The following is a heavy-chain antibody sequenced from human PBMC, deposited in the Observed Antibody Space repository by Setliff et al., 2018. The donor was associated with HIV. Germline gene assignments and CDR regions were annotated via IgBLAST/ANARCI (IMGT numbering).Heavy chain of an antibody. J-gene: IGHJ5*02. CDR2: IYYVGWS. CDR3: ARSIHGGGSEPFDT. D-gene: IGHD3-10*01. Sequence: SETLSLTCTVSGDSVSSASYYWSWIRQPPGKGLQWIGRIYYVGWSKYNPSLEDRVTMSVDTSNNQFSLSLRSVTAADTAIYYCARSIHGGGSEPFDTWGQGILVTVSS. V-gene: IGHV4-61*01. CDR1: GDSVSSASYY.